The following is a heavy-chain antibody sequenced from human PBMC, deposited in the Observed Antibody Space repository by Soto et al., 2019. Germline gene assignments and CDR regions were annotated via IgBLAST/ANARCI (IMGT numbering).Heavy chain of an antibody. J-gene: IGHJ4*02. D-gene: IGHD2-21*01. CDR3: ARASGRIVAHNYFAS. V-gene: IGHV3-48*04. CDR1: GFTFSTYT. Sequence: GGALILSCEAFGFTFSTYTMNSVRQAPGKGLEWVSYISCCGRTLSCADPVQGRFSISGDNAKNSLCLQVHRLRGEGRAVYYDARASGRIVAHNYFASWGKGTLVTASS. CDR2: ISCCGRTL.